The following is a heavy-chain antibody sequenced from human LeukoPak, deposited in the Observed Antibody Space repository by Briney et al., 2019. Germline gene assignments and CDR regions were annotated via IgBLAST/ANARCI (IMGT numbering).Heavy chain of an antibody. CDR3: AKMRGQYYHSYYMDA. V-gene: IGHV3-23*01. CDR2: GGSGGST. Sequence: GGSLRLSCAASGFIFSSYAMSWVRQAPGKGLEWVSYGGSGGSTYYADSVKGRFTVSRENSKSTLYLQMNSLTAEDTAVYYCAKMRGQYYHSYYMDAWGKGTTVTVSS. CDR1: GFIFSSYA. J-gene: IGHJ6*03.